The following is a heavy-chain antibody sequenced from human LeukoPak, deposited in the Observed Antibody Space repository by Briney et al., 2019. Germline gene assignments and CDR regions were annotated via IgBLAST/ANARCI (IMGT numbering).Heavy chain of an antibody. CDR2: IKRDGSEK. V-gene: IGHV3-7*01. D-gene: IGHD6-13*01. Sequence: GGSLRLSCAASGFTFSSYWMSWVRQAPGKGLEWVANIKRDGSEKYYVDSVKGRFTISRDNAKNSLYLQMNSLRAEDTAVYYCARVLTTIEAAGTGGDWFDPWGQGTLVTVSS. J-gene: IGHJ5*02. CDR1: GFTFSSYW. CDR3: ARVLTTIEAAGTGGDWFDP.